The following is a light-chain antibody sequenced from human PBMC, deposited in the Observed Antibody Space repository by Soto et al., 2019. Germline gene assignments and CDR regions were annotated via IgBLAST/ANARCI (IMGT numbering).Light chain of an antibody. Sequence: IVMTQSPATLSVSPGERATLSCRARQSVSSNLAWYQQKPGQAPRLLIYGASTRATGIPARFSGSGSGTEFTLTISSLQSEDFAVYYCQQYNNWPPPLTFGGGTKVEI. CDR1: QSVSSN. J-gene: IGKJ4*01. V-gene: IGKV3-15*01. CDR3: QQYNNWPPPLT. CDR2: GAS.